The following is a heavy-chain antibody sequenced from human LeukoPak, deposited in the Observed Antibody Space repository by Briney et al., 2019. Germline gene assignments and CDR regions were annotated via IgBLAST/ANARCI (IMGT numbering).Heavy chain of an antibody. CDR3: ARGNGDAFDY. CDR2: MHPNSDNR. D-gene: IGHD7-27*01. V-gene: IGHV1-8*01. CDR1: GYTFISYD. Sequence: ASVKVSCKASGYTFISYDINWVRQAAGQGLEWMGWMHPNSDNRGYAQNFQGSVTMTKNTSIRTAYMELSSLRSEDTAMYYCARGNGDAFDYWGQGTLVTVSS. J-gene: IGHJ4*02.